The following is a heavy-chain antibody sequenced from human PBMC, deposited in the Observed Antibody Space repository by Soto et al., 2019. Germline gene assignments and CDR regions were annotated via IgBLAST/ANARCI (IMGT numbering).Heavy chain of an antibody. Sequence: QVQLVQSGAEMKEPGSSVKVSCKTSGGTFSSSAISWLRQAPGQGLEWMGGIIPLFRTPDYAQKFPGRVIIAADESTSTAYMELSSLRSEDTAVYYCARDNDRLQLGGNYYYILDVWGQGTTITVSS. D-gene: IGHD4-4*01. CDR3: ARDNDRLQLGGNYYYILDV. CDR1: GGTFSSSA. CDR2: IIPLFRTP. J-gene: IGHJ6*02. V-gene: IGHV1-69*12.